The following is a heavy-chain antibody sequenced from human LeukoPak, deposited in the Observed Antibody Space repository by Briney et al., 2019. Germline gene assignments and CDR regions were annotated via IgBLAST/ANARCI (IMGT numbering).Heavy chain of an antibody. J-gene: IGHJ3*02. CDR1: GASIRSGDYY. D-gene: IGHD2-15*01. CDR3: ARDCSGGSCYGAFDI. V-gene: IGHV4-30-4*01. Sequence: PSQTLSLTCTVSGASIRSGDYYWSWIRQPPGKGLEWLGYIYDSGSTYYNPSLKSRITISVDTSENRFSLKLRSVTATDTAVYYCARDCSGGSCYGAFDIWGQGTMVTVSS. CDR2: IYDSGST.